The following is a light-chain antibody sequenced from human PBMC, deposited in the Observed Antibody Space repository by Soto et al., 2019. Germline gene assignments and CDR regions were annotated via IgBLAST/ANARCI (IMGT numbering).Light chain of an antibody. J-gene: IGKJ1*01. CDR3: QQYYSYPWT. V-gene: IGKV1-8*01. CDR1: QGISSY. CDR2: AAS. Sequence: AIPMTQAPSSLSASPGDGVSITCRASQGISSYLAWYQQKPGKAPKLLIYAASTLQSGVPSRFSGSGSGTDFTLTISCLQSEDFATYYCQQYYSYPWTFGQGTKVDIK.